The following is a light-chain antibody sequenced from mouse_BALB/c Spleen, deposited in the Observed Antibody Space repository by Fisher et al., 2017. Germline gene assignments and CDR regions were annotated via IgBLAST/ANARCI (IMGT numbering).Light chain of an antibody. J-gene: IGKJ2*01. V-gene: IGKV4-59*01. CDR2: DTS. CDR3: QQWSSNPPT. Sequence: IVMTQSTAIMSASPGEKVTMTCSASSSVSYMHWYQQKSGTSPKRWIYDTSNLASGVPVRFSGSGSGTSYSLTISRMEAEDAATYYCQQWSSNPPTFGGGTKLEIK. CDR1: SSVSY.